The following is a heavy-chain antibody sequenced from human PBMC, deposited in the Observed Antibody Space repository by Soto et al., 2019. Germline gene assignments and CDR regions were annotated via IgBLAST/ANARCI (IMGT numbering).Heavy chain of an antibody. J-gene: IGHJ4*02. CDR1: GFTFSTYA. CDR2: LWYDGSKK. V-gene: IGHV3-30-3*01. D-gene: IGHD3-16*02. CDR3: ARDTSYYDSVWGSYRLSYFFDY. Sequence: QVQLVESGGGVVQPGRSLRLSCAASGFTFSTYAMHWVRQAPGKGLEWVAVLWYDGSKKYYADSVKGRFTISRDNSKNPLDLQLNRLRAEDTAVYSCARDTSYYDSVWGSYRLSYFFDYWGLGTLVTVSS.